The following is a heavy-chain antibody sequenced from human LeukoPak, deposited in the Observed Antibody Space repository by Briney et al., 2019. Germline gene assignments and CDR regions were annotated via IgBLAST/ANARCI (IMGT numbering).Heavy chain of an antibody. Sequence: GRSLRLSCAASGFTFSSYAMSWVRQAPGKGLEWVSAISGSGGSTYYADSVKGRFTISRDNSKNTLYLPMNSLRAEDTAVYYCAKDTYYDILTGYQRAYYFDYWGQGTLVTVSS. D-gene: IGHD3-9*01. CDR1: GFTFSSYA. V-gene: IGHV3-23*01. J-gene: IGHJ4*02. CDR2: ISGSGGST. CDR3: AKDTYYDILTGYQRAYYFDY.